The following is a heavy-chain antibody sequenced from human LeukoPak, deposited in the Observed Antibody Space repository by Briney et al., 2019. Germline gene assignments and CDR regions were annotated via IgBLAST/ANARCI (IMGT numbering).Heavy chain of an antibody. CDR3: AKSGYNRFDY. CDR1: GFTFSSHG. CDR2: ISGSGSGGST. V-gene: IGHV3-23*01. J-gene: IGHJ4*02. D-gene: IGHD5-24*01. Sequence: GGSLRLSCAASGFTFSSHGMNWVRQAPGKGLEWVSSISGSGSGGSTYYADSVKGRFTISRYNSKNTLYLQMNSLIAEDTAVYYCAKSGYNRFDYWGQGTRVTVSS.